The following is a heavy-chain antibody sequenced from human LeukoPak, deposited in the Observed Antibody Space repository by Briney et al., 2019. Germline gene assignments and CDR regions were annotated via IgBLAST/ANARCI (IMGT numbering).Heavy chain of an antibody. J-gene: IGHJ4*02. CDR2: IGSSSSYI. Sequence: GGSLRLSCAASGFTFRSYSMSWVRQAPGGGLEWVSSIGSSSSYIFYADSVKGRVTISRDNSKNTLYLQMNSLRAEDTAVYYCAKGSRDGYYYDSSGYTPFDYWGQGTLVTVSS. D-gene: IGHD3-22*01. V-gene: IGHV3-21*04. CDR1: GFTFRSYS. CDR3: AKGSRDGYYYDSSGYTPFDY.